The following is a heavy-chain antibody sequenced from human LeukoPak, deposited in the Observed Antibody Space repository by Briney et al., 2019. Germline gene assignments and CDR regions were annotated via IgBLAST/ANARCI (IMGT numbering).Heavy chain of an antibody. J-gene: IGHJ3*02. D-gene: IGHD3-22*01. Sequence: PGGSLRLSCAASGFTVNSNYMSWVRQAPGKGLEWVSLIYSGGSTYYADSVKGRFTISRGNSKNTLYLQMNSLRAEDTAVYYCARDLTDSSAVGDDAFDIWGQGTMVTVSS. CDR3: ARDLTDSSAVGDDAFDI. CDR2: IYSGGST. V-gene: IGHV3-66*01. CDR1: GFTVNSNY.